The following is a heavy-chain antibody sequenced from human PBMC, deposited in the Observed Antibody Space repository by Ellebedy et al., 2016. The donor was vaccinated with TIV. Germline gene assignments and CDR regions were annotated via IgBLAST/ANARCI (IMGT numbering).Heavy chain of an antibody. D-gene: IGHD4-17*01. V-gene: IGHV3-9*01. CDR2: ISWNSGSI. CDR1: GFTFSSYW. CDR3: ARTHDYGDYKGGFGYYYGMDV. Sequence: GGSLRLXXAASGFTFSSYWMSWVRQSPGKVLEWVSGISWNSGSIGYADSVKGRFTISRDNAKNSLYLQMNSLRAEDTALYYCARTHDYGDYKGGFGYYYGMDVWGQGTTVTVSS. J-gene: IGHJ6*02.